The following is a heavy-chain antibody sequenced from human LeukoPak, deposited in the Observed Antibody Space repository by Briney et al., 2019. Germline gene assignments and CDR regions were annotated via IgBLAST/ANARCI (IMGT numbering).Heavy chain of an antibody. V-gene: IGHV4-59*01. CDR3: AKYRGTYRDFDY. CDR1: GGSISSYY. J-gene: IGHJ4*02. Sequence: PSETLSLTCTVSGGSISSYYWSWIRQPPGKGLEWIGYIYYSGSTNYNPSLKSRVTISVDTSKNQFSLKLSSVTAADTAVYYCAKYRGTYRDFDYWGQGTLVTVSS. CDR2: IYYSGST. D-gene: IGHD1-26*01.